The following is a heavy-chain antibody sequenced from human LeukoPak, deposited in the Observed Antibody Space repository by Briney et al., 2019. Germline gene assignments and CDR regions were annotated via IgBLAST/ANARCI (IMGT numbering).Heavy chain of an antibody. D-gene: IGHD1-26*01. Sequence: GGSLRLSCAAYGFTFCSYGMHWVRQAPGKGLEWVAVISYDGSNKYYADSVKGRFTISRDNSKNTLYLQMNSLRAEDTAAYYCAKDSGSYPDLDYWGQGTLVTVSS. CDR3: AKDSGSYPDLDY. CDR2: ISYDGSNK. J-gene: IGHJ4*02. CDR1: GFTFCSYG. V-gene: IGHV3-30*18.